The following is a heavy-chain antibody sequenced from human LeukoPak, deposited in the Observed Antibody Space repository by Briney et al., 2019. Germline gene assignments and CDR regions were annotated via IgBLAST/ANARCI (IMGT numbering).Heavy chain of an antibody. CDR3: ARVSTMVRGAYYYYMDV. CDR2: INHSGST. V-gene: IGHV4-34*01. J-gene: IGHJ6*03. CDR1: GFTFDDYG. D-gene: IGHD3-10*01. Sequence: GSLRLSCAASGFTFDDYGMSWVRQPPGKGLEWIGEINHSGSTNYNPSLKSRVTISVDTSKNQFSLKLSSVTAADTAVYYCARVSTMVRGAYYYYMDVWGKGTTVTISS.